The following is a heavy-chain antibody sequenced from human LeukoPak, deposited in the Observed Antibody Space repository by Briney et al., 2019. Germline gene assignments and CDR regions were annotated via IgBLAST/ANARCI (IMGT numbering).Heavy chain of an antibody. CDR2: ISPSGGIT. D-gene: IGHD3-10*01. V-gene: IGHV3-23*01. Sequence: GGTLRLSCAASGFTFSSHGMNWVRQAPGKGLEWVSGISPSGGITYYTDSVKGRFTISRDNSKNTLYLQMNSLRAEDTAVYYCAKDGMVRGVNWFDPWGQGTLVTVSS. CDR1: GFTFSSHG. CDR3: AKDGMVRGVNWFDP. J-gene: IGHJ5*02.